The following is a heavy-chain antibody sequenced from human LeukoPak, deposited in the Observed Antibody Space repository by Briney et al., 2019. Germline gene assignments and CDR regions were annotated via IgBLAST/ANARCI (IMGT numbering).Heavy chain of an antibody. Sequence: SETLSLTCTVSGGSISSGSYYWSWIRQPAGKGLEWIGRIYTSGSTNYNPSLKRRVTISVDTSKNQFSLKLSSETAADTAVYYCASYSGYYYVFDYWGQGTLVTVSS. V-gene: IGHV4-61*02. CDR3: ASYSGYYYVFDY. J-gene: IGHJ4*02. CDR1: GGSISSGSYY. CDR2: IYTSGST. D-gene: IGHD3-22*01.